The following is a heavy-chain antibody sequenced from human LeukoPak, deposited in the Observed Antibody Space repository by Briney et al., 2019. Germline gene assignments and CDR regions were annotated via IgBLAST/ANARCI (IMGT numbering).Heavy chain of an antibody. V-gene: IGHV3-23*01. J-gene: IGHJ4*02. CDR1: GFTFGSHA. Sequence: GRSLRLSCEASGFTFGSHATYWVRQAPGKGLEWVAGIFGSGGSPHYADAVEGRFTISRNKSRNTGNLQINRLRAEDTAVYYCGKTTVGYSSGQKPAWPVDYWGQGTLVTVSS. CDR3: GKTTVGYSSGQKPAWPVDY. D-gene: IGHD2-15*01. CDR2: IFGSGGSP.